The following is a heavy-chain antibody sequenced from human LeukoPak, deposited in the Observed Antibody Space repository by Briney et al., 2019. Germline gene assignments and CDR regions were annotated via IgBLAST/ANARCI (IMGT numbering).Heavy chain of an antibody. V-gene: IGHV4-59*11. D-gene: IGHD2-15*01. CDR3: ARKGPPGGYFDY. CDR2: VSYSGST. Sequence: SETLSLTCTVSGGPISSHYWSWIRQPPGKGLEWIGYVSYSGSTNYNPSLKSRVTISVDTSKNQFSLKLSSVTAADTAVYYCARKGPPGGYFDYWGQGTLVTVSS. J-gene: IGHJ4*02. CDR1: GGPISSHY.